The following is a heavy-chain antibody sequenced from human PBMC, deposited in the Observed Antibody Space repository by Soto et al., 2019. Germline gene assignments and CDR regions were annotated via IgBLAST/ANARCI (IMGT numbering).Heavy chain of an antibody. CDR1: GGSLSRSSYY. Sequence: SETLSLTCTVSGGSLSRSSYYWGWIRQPPGKGLEWIGSIYHSGSTNYNPSLKSRVTISVDTSKNQFSLKLTSVTAADTAVYYCARDKITGLFDYWGQGTLDPVSS. V-gene: IGHV4-39*07. D-gene: IGHD2-8*02. CDR2: IYHSGST. J-gene: IGHJ4*02. CDR3: ARDKITGLFDY.